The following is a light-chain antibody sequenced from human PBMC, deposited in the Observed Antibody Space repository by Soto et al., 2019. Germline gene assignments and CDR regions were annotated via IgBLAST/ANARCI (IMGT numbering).Light chain of an antibody. J-gene: IGLJ1*01. CDR1: SSNVGSYKL. V-gene: IGLV2-23*02. CDR3: CSSGGSPTYV. Sequence: ALTQPASVSGSPGHSITISCTGTSSNVGSYKLVSWYQQHPGKAPKLMIFEVNKRPSGVSNRFSGSKSGNTASLTISGLKVEDEADYYCCSSGGSPTYVFGTGTKVTVL. CDR2: EVN.